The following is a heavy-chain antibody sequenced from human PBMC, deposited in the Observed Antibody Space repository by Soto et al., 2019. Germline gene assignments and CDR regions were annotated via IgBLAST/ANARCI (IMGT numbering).Heavy chain of an antibody. CDR1: GFTFSSYA. Sequence: GGSLRLSCAASGFTFSSYAMSWVRQAPGKGLEWVSAISGSGGSTYYADSVKGRFTISRDNSKNTLYLQMNSLRAEDTAVYYCAKDPWSMTTPIMNDYWGQGTLVTVSS. CDR2: ISGSGGST. J-gene: IGHJ4*02. CDR3: AKDPWSMTTPIMNDY. D-gene: IGHD2-8*02. V-gene: IGHV3-23*01.